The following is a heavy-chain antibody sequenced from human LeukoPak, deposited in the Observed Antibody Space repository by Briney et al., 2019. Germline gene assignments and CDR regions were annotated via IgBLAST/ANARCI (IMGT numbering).Heavy chain of an antibody. CDR1: RFTFTNYA. V-gene: IGHV3-23*01. CDR3: AKDLLSDYYYYYMDV. D-gene: IGHD2-2*01. Sequence: GGSLRLSCAASRFTFTNYAMSWVRQAPGKRLEWVSAISGSGRSTSYADSVKGRFTISRDNSKTTLYLQMNSLRAEDTAVYYCAKDLLSDYYYYYMDVWGKGTTVTVSS. J-gene: IGHJ6*03. CDR2: ISGSGRST.